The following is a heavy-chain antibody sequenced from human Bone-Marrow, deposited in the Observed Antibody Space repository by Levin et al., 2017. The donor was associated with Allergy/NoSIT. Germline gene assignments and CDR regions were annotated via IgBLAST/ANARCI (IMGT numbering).Heavy chain of an antibody. J-gene: IGHJ6*03. CDR1: GGSISSSSHN. CDR2: IYYTGDT. V-gene: IGHV4-39*01. Sequence: SETLSLTCAVSGGSISSSSHNWGWVRQPPGKGLEWIGSIYYTGDTYYSPSLKSRLTIFVDTSNNQFSLRLTSLTAADTAVYYCARQSAILWFGKFPRYMDVWGKGTMVTVSS. CDR3: ARQSAILWFGKFPRYMDV. D-gene: IGHD3-10*01.